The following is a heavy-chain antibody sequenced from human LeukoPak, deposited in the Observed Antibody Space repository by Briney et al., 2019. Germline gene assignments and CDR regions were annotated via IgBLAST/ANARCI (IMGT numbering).Heavy chain of an antibody. CDR3: AKGEGAAALFYFDY. J-gene: IGHJ4*02. CDR1: GFTFSSYA. V-gene: IGHV3-23*01. Sequence: PGGSLRLSCAASGFTFSSYAMSWVRQAPGKGLEWVSSISGSGGSTYYADSVKGRFTISRDNSKNTLYLQMNSPRAEDTAVYYCAKGEGAAALFYFDYWGQGTLVTVSS. CDR2: ISGSGGST. D-gene: IGHD6-13*01.